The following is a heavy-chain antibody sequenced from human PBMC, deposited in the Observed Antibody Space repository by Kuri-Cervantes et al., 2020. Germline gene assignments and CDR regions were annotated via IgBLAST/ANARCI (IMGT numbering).Heavy chain of an antibody. CDR3: ARGGGALTTEDGMDV. V-gene: IGHV3-66*01. J-gene: IGHJ6*02. D-gene: IGHD4-11*01. CDR1: GFTFSSNY. Sequence: ETLSLTCAASGFTFSSNYMSWVRQAPGKGLEWVSVIYSGGSTYYADSVAGRFTISRDNSKNTLYLQMNSLRAEDTAVYYCARGGGALTTEDGMDVWGQGTTVTVSS. CDR2: IYSGGST.